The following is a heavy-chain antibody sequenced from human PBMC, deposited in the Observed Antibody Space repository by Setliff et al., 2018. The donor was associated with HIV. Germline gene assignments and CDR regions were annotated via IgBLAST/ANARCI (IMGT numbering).Heavy chain of an antibody. J-gene: IGHJ4*02. D-gene: IGHD3-3*01. CDR3: ARGYYNFWSGYPPLDY. CDR2: IYYSGSA. V-gene: IGHV4-59*01. CDR1: GGSISSYY. Sequence: PSETLSLTCTVSGGSISSYYWSWIRLPPGKGLEWIGYIYYSGSANYNPSLKSRVTISVDTSKNQFSLKLSSVTAADTAVYYCARGYYNFWSGYPPLDYWGQGTLVTVSS.